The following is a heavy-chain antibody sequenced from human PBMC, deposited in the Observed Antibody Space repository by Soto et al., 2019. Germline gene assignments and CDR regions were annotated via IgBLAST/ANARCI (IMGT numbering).Heavy chain of an antibody. CDR2: IYRSGST. D-gene: IGHD1-26*01. V-gene: IGHV4-59*01. CDR3: ARDRSLWHPFDN. J-gene: IGHJ4*02. CDR1: GDSIGNYY. Sequence: SETLSLTCTVSGDSIGNYYWSWIRQPPGKGLEWIGYIYRSGSTKYSPSLKSRATISLDTPKNQFSLKLTSVTAADTAVYYCARDRSLWHPFDNWGQGTLVTVSS.